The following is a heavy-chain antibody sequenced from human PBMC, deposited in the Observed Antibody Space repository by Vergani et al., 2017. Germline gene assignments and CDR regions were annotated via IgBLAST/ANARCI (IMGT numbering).Heavy chain of an antibody. CDR3: ARVGWSYYDSSGYYYAPGGWFDP. CDR1: GYSFTSYW. V-gene: IGHV5-10-1*03. CDR2: IDPSDSYT. D-gene: IGHD3-22*01. J-gene: IGHJ5*02. Sequence: EVQLVQSGAEVKKPGESLRISCKGSGYSFTSYWISWVRQMPGKGLEWMGRIDPSDSYTNYSPSFQGHVTISADKSISTAYLQWSSLKASETAMYYCARVGWSYYDSSGYYYAPGGWFDPWGQGTLVTVSS.